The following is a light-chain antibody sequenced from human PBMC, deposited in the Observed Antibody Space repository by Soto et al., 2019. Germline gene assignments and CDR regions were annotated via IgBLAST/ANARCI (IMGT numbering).Light chain of an antibody. J-gene: IGKJ1*01. Sequence: DIQMTQSPSTLSASVGDRVTITCRASQSIGSSLAWYQQKPGKAPNLLIYKAFSLESGVPSRFSGSGSVAECTLTISSLQPDDFATYYCQQYSLYPWTFGQGTKVESK. CDR2: KAF. V-gene: IGKV1-5*03. CDR3: QQYSLYPWT. CDR1: QSIGSS.